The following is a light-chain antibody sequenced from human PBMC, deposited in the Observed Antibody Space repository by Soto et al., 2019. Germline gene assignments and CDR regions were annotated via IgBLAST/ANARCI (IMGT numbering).Light chain of an antibody. CDR2: GAS. V-gene: IGKV3-15*01. CDR3: QQYNKWPLT. Sequence: EIVMTQSPATLSVSPGERATLSCRASQSVSSNLAWYQQKPGQAPRLLIYGASTRATGIPARFSGSGSGSDFTLTISSLQSEDFAVYYCQQYNKWPLTFGPGTKVDI. J-gene: IGKJ3*01. CDR1: QSVSSN.